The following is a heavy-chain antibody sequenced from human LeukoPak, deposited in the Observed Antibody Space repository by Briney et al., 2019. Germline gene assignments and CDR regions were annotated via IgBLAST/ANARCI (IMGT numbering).Heavy chain of an antibody. J-gene: IGHJ4*02. D-gene: IGHD5-24*01. CDR1: GFTFDDYA. Sequence: GGSLRLSCAASGFTFDDYAMHWVRQAPGKGPEWVSGISWNSGSIGYADSVKGRFTISRDNAKNSLYLQMNSLRAEDTALYYCAASREMATIRYWGQGTLVTVSS. CDR2: ISWNSGSI. V-gene: IGHV3-9*01. CDR3: AASREMATIRY.